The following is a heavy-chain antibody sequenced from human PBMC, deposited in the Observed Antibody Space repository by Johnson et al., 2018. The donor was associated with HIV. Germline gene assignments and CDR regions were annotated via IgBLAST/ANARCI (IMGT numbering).Heavy chain of an antibody. D-gene: IGHD1-26*01. J-gene: IGHJ3*02. Sequence: QVQLVESGGGVVQPGRSLRLSCAASGFSFSNYGMHWVRQAPGKGLEWVVVISYDGSNKYYADSVKGRFTISRDNAKNSLYLQMNSLRAEDTAVYYCARDGSGSSPVDAFDIWGQGTMVTVSS. CDR2: ISYDGSNK. CDR1: GFSFSNYG. V-gene: IGHV3-30*03. CDR3: ARDGSGSSPVDAFDI.